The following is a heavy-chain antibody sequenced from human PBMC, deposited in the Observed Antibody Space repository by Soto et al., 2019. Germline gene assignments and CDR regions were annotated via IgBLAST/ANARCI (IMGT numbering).Heavy chain of an antibody. CDR3: ARRRDDFWSEEGFDP. CDR2: IYYSGST. V-gene: IGHV4-39*01. CDR1: GGSISSSSYY. J-gene: IGHJ5*02. D-gene: IGHD3-3*01. Sequence: PSETLSLTCTVSGGSISSSSYYWGWIRQPPGKGLEWIGSIYYSGSTYYNPSLKSRVTISVDTSKNQFSLKLSSVTAADTAVYYCARRRDDFWSEEGFDPWGQGTLVTVSS.